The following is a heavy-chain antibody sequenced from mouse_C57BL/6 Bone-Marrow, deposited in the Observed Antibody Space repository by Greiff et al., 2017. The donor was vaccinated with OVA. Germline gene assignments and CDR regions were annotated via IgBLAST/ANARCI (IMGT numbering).Heavy chain of an antibody. CDR2: INPNNGGT. Sequence: EVKLQQSGPELVKPGASVKISCKASGYTFTDYYMNWVKQSHGKSLEWIGDINPNNGGTSYNQKFKGKATLTVDKSSSTAYMELRSLTSEDSAVYYGARGDYYGSSWGDWGQGTTLTVSS. J-gene: IGHJ2*01. CDR3: ARGDYYGSSWGD. V-gene: IGHV1-26*01. D-gene: IGHD1-1*01. CDR1: GYTFTDYY.